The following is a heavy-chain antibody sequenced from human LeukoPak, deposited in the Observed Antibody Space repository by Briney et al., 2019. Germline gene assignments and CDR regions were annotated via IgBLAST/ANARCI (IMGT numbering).Heavy chain of an antibody. D-gene: IGHD5-18*01. CDR3: ARLRMATASFDY. Sequence: SETLSLTCAIYGGSFSGYYWSWIRQPPGKGLEWIGEINHSGSTNYNPSLKSRVTISVDTSKNQFSLKLGSVTAADTAVYYCARLRMATASFDYWGQGTLVTVSS. J-gene: IGHJ4*02. CDR2: INHSGST. V-gene: IGHV4-34*01. CDR1: GGSFSGYY.